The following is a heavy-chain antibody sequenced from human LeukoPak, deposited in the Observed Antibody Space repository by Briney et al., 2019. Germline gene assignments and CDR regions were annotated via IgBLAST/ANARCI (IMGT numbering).Heavy chain of an antibody. Sequence: GGSLRLSCAASGFTFSSYTINWVCQAPGKGLEWVSSISGSSYYIYYADSVRGRFTISRDNAKNSVYLQMNSLRAEDTAVYYCARARYSSSWPDAFDIWGQGTMVTVSS. V-gene: IGHV3-21*01. D-gene: IGHD6-13*01. CDR3: ARARYSSSWPDAFDI. J-gene: IGHJ3*02. CDR2: ISGSSYYI. CDR1: GFTFSSYT.